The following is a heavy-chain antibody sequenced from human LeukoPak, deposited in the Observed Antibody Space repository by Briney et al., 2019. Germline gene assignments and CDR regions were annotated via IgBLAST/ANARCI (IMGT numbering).Heavy chain of an antibody. Sequence: ASVKVSCKASGYTFTSYYMHWVRQAPGQGLEWMGIINPSGGSTSYAQKLQGRVTMTTDTSTSTAYMELRSLRSDDTAVYYCARVVIGDYSPDYWGQGTLVTVSS. D-gene: IGHD4-17*01. CDR1: GYTFTSYY. J-gene: IGHJ4*02. V-gene: IGHV1-46*01. CDR3: ARVVIGDYSPDY. CDR2: INPSGGST.